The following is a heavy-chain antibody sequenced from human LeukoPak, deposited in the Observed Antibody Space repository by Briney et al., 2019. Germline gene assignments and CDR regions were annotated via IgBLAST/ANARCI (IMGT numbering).Heavy chain of an antibody. Sequence: EASVKVSCKASGYTFIGYYMHWVRQAPGQGLEWMGWINPNSGGANYAQKFQGRVTMTRDTSSSTAYMELSRLRSDDTAVYYCARSWSGRFGELHYWGQGTLVTVSS. D-gene: IGHD3-16*01. J-gene: IGHJ4*02. CDR2: INPNSGGA. V-gene: IGHV1-2*02. CDR1: GYTFIGYY. CDR3: ARSWSGRFGELHY.